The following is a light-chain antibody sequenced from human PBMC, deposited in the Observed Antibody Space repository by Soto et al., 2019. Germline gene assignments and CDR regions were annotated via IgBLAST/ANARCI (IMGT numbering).Light chain of an antibody. V-gene: IGLV2-8*01. CDR3: SSYAGSKHLG. CDR1: SSDVGGYNY. J-gene: IGLJ2*01. CDR2: EVS. Sequence: QSSLTQPPSASGSPGQSVTISCTGTSSDVGGYNYVSWYQQHPGKAPKLMIYEVSKRPSGVPDRFSGSKSGNTASLTVSGLQAEDEADYYCSSYAGSKHLGVGGGTKVTVL.